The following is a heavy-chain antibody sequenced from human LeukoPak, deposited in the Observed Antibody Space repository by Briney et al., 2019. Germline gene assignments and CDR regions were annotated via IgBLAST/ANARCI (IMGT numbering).Heavy chain of an antibody. D-gene: IGHD2-2*02. CDR3: ARHTQRLDAFDI. CDR1: GGSVSSGSYY. V-gene: IGHV4-61*01. CDR2: IHYSGNT. J-gene: IGHJ3*02. Sequence: PSETLSPTCTVSGGSVSSGSYYWSWIRQPPGKGLEWIGYIHYSGNTNYNPSLKSRVSISVDTSKNQFSLKLSSVTAADTAVYYCARHTQRLDAFDIWGQGTMVTVSS.